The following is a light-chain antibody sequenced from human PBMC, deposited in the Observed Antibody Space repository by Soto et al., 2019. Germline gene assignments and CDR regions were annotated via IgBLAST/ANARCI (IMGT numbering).Light chain of an antibody. V-gene: IGLV2-14*01. Sequence: QSALTQSASVSGSPGQSITISCTGTSSDVGAYNYVSWYQQYPGKAPKLMIYDVNYWPSGISNRFSGSKSGNTASLTISGLQAEDEAEYYCSSSTTSGHYVFGTGTKVTVL. J-gene: IGLJ1*01. CDR3: SSSTTSGHYV. CDR2: DVN. CDR1: SSDVGAYNY.